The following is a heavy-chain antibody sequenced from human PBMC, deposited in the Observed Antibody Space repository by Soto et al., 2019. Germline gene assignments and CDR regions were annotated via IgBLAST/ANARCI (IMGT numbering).Heavy chain of an antibody. V-gene: IGHV1-46*01. D-gene: IGHD6-19*01. CDR1: GYTFTSYY. Sequence: GASVKVSCKASGYTFTSYYMHWVRQAPGQGLEWMGIINPSGGSTSYAQKFQGRVTMTRDTSTSTVYMELSSLRSEDTAVYYCARDHRGIAVADPQIDYWGQGTLVTVSS. CDR3: ARDHRGIAVADPQIDY. J-gene: IGHJ4*02. CDR2: INPSGGST.